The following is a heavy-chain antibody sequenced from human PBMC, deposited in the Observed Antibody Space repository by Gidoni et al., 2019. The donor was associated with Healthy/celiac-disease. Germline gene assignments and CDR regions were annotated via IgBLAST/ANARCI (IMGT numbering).Heavy chain of an antibody. CDR2: FDPEDGET. J-gene: IGHJ6*02. V-gene: IGHV1-24*01. Sequence: SVKVSCKVSGYTLTELSMHWVRQAPGKGLEWMGGFDPEDGETIYAQKFQGRVTMTEDTSTDTAYMELSSLRSEDTAVYYCATGGSVADTAMVTGYYYGMDVWGQGTTVTVSS. CDR3: ATGGSVADTAMVTGYYYGMDV. CDR1: GYTLTELS. D-gene: IGHD5-18*01.